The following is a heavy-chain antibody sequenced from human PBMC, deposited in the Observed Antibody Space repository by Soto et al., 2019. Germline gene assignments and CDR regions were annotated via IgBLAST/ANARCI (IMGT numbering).Heavy chain of an antibody. CDR3: ARGNGRVTKMDV. CDR2: IYISGRT. V-gene: IGHV3-66*01. Sequence: GGSLRLSCAASAITVNSNYMSWVRQAPGKGLEWVSVIYISGRTYYADSVKGRFSISRDNSKNTLYLQMNSLRVEDTAVYYCARGNGRVTKMDVWGKGTAVTVSS. D-gene: IGHD5-18*01. J-gene: IGHJ6*04. CDR1: AITVNSNY.